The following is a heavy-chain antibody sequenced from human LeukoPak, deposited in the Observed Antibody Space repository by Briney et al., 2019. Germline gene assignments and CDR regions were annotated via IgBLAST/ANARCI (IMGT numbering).Heavy chain of an antibody. D-gene: IGHD1-26*01. Sequence: GESLKISCKGSGYSFTSYWIAWVRQRPGKGLEWMGIIYPGDSDTRYSPSFQGQVTISADKSISTAYLQWSSLKASDTAMYYCATHSGSYFYYFDNWGQGTLVTVSS. CDR1: GYSFTSYW. CDR3: ATHSGSYFYYFDN. V-gene: IGHV5-51*01. J-gene: IGHJ4*02. CDR2: IYPGDSDT.